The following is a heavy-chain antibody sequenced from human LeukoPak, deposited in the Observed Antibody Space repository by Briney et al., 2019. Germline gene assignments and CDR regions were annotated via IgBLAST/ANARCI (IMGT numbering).Heavy chain of an antibody. J-gene: IGHJ5*02. Sequence: SETLSLTCAVYGGSFSGCYWSWIRQPPGKGLEWIGEINHSGSTNYNPSLKSRVTILVDTSKNQFSLKLSSVTAADTAVYYCARGARVLYYDFWSGYYSNWFDPWGQGTLVTVSS. CDR2: INHSGST. CDR1: GGSFSGCY. D-gene: IGHD3-3*01. V-gene: IGHV4-34*01. CDR3: ARGARVLYYDFWSGYYSNWFDP.